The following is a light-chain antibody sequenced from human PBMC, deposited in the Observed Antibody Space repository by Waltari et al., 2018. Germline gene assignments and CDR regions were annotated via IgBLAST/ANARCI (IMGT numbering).Light chain of an antibody. CDR3: AAWDDSLSGNV. V-gene: IGLV1-47*01. CDR2: RNN. J-gene: IGLJ1*01. CDR1: STKMGTNY. Sequence: QSVLTQPPSASGTPGQRVTISCSGGSTKMGTNYVGWYQQLPGTAPKLLNFRNNQRPSGVPDRFSGSKSGTSASLAISGLRSEDEADYYCAAWDDSLSGNVFGTGTKVTAL.